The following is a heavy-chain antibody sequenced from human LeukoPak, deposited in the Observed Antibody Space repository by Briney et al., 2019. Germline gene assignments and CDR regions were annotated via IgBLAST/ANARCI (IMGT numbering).Heavy chain of an antibody. J-gene: IGHJ5*02. CDR1: GGTFSSYT. CDR3: ARDLRGYSGSYYWFDP. D-gene: IGHD1-26*01. V-gene: IGHV1-69*04. Sequence: SVKVSCKASGGTFSSYTIIWVRQAPGQGLEWMGRIIPILGIANYAQKFQGRVTITADKSTSTAYMELSSLRSEDTAVYYCARDLRGYSGSYYWFDPWGQGTLVTVSS. CDR2: IIPILGIA.